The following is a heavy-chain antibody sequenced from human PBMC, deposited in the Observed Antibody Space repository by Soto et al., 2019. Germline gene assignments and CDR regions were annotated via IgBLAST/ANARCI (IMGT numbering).Heavy chain of an antibody. V-gene: IGHV4-34*01. Sequence: SETLSLTCAVYGGSFSGYYWSWIRQPPGKGLEWIGEINHSGSTNYNPSHKSRVTISVDTSNNQFSLKLTSVTAADTAVYYCARVHVMVVAGSTFDYWGHGTLVTVSS. D-gene: IGHD6-19*01. J-gene: IGHJ4*01. CDR2: INHSGST. CDR1: GGSFSGYY. CDR3: ARVHVMVVAGSTFDY.